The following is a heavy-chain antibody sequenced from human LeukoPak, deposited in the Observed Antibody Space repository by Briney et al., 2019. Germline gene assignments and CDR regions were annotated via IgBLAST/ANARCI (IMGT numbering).Heavy chain of an antibody. J-gene: IGHJ4*03. Sequence: PGGSLRLSCAASGFTFSSYAMSWVRQAPGKGLEWVSAISGSGGSTYYADSVKGRFTISRDNSKNTLYLRMNSLRAEDTAVYYCAKEAGYYDFWSGYYPNHLDYWGQGTTVTVSS. CDR2: ISGSGGST. CDR3: AKEAGYYDFWSGYYPNHLDY. D-gene: IGHD3-3*01. V-gene: IGHV3-23*01. CDR1: GFTFSSYA.